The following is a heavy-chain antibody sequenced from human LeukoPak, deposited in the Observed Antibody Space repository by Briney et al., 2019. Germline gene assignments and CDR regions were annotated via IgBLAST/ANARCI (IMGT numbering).Heavy chain of an antibody. D-gene: IGHD6-19*01. CDR3: ARAVAVASPIDY. J-gene: IGHJ4*02. V-gene: IGHV4-30-2*01. CDR2: IYQSGST. Sequence: PSQTLSLTCTVSGGSINSGGYYWSWIRQPPGKGLEWIGYIYQSGSTYYNPSLKSRVTITVDRSKNQFSLKLSSVTAADTAVYYCARAVAVASPIDYWGQGTLVTVSS. CDR1: GGSINSGGYY.